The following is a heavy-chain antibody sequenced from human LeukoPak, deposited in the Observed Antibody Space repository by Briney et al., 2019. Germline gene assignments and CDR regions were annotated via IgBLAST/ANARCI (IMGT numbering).Heavy chain of an antibody. J-gene: IGHJ4*02. V-gene: IGHV3-30*02. CDR1: GFTFNNFG. CDR3: AKDLHGGYSSDY. Sequence: GGSLRLSCAASGFTFNNFGMHWVRQAPGKGLEWVAFIGYEGLHKYYADSVKGRFTISKDNSKATLYLQMNSLRPEDTAIYYCAKDLHGGYSSDYWGQGTLVTVSS. CDR2: IGYEGLHK. D-gene: IGHD4-23*01.